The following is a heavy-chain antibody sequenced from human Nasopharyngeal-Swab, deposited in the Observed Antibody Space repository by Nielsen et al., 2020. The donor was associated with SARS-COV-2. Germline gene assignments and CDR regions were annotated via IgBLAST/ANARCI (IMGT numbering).Heavy chain of an antibody. V-gene: IGHV3-23*01. CDR2: ISGSGGST. Sequence: VRQAPGKGLEWVSAISGSGGSTYYADSVKGRFTISRDNSKNTLYLQMNSLRVEDTAVYYCAKDLKPMYYDFWSGYYTDYYYYMDVWGKGTTVTVSS. D-gene: IGHD3-3*01. CDR3: AKDLKPMYYDFWSGYYTDYYYYMDV. J-gene: IGHJ6*03.